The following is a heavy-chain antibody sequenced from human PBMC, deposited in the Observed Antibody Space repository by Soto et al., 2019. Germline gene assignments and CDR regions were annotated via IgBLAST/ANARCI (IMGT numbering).Heavy chain of an antibody. J-gene: IGHJ3*02. CDR2: ISYSGGT. CDR1: GDSIISDY. CDR3: ARTTVTIAGAFDN. D-gene: IGHD4-17*01. Sequence: QVQLQESGPGLVKPSETLSLTCAVSGDSIISDYWNWIRQPPGKGLEWIGYISYSGGTNYNPSLKSRVTISVDTSKNQFSLKLSSVTAADTAVYYCARTTVTIAGAFDNWGQGTVVTVSS. V-gene: IGHV4-59*08.